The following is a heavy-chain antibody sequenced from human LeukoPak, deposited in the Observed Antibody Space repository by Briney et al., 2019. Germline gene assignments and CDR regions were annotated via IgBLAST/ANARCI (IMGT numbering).Heavy chain of an antibody. CDR1: GFTFSSFG. D-gene: IGHD3-22*01. Sequence: GGSLRLSCAASGFTFSSFGMHWVRQAPGKGLEWVAVISYAGSNIFYADSVKGRFTISRDNSKKTVYLQMTSLRAEDTAVYYCAKDAYDYDSRCPDYWDQGTLVTVSS. J-gene: IGHJ4*02. V-gene: IGHV3-30*18. CDR2: ISYAGSNI. CDR3: AKDAYDYDSRCPDY.